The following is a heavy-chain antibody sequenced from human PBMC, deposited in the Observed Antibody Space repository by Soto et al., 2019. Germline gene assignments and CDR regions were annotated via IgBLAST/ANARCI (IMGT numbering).Heavy chain of an antibody. CDR3: ARGLPPHNIVLMAYDTKKYYYYGMDV. Sequence: ASVKVSCKASGYTFTSYDINWVRQATGRGLEWMGWMNPNSGNTGYAQKFQGRVTMTRNTSISTAYMELSSLRSEDTAVYYCARGLPPHNIVLMAYDTKKYYYYGMDVWGQGTTVTVSS. D-gene: IGHD2-8*01. V-gene: IGHV1-8*01. CDR1: GYTFTSYD. J-gene: IGHJ6*02. CDR2: MNPNSGNT.